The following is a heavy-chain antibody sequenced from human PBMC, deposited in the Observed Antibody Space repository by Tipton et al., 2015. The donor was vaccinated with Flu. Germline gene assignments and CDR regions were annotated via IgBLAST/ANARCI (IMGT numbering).Heavy chain of an antibody. CDR3: ARDIIGDYGGD. D-gene: IGHD4/OR15-4a*01. Sequence: SLRLSCAASGFTVTSSYMSWVRQAPGKGLEWVSYISGSGSTIYYADSVKGRFTISRDNAKNSLYLQMNSLRAEDTAVYYCARDIIGDYGGDWGQGTLVTVSS. CDR1: GFTVTSSY. V-gene: IGHV3-11*04. CDR2: ISGSGSTI. J-gene: IGHJ4*02.